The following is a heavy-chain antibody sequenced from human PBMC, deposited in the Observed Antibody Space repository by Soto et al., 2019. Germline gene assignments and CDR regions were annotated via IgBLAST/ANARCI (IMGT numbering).Heavy chain of an antibody. CDR2: ISYDGSNK. CDR1: GFTFSSYG. J-gene: IGHJ6*02. Sequence: HPGGSLRLSCAASGFTFSSYGMHWVRQAPGKGLEWVAVISYDGSNKYYADSVKGRFTISRDNSKNTLYLQMNSLRAEDTAVYYCARASLRPFGVVSYGMDVWGQGTTVTVSS. CDR3: ARASLRPFGVVSYGMDV. D-gene: IGHD3-3*01. V-gene: IGHV3-30*03.